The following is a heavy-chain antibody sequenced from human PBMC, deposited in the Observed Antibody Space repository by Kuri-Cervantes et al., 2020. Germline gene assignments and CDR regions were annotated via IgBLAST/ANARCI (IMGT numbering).Heavy chain of an antibody. V-gene: IGHV4-59*12. CDR1: GGSISSYY. J-gene: IGHJ3*02. CDR2: IYYSGST. D-gene: IGHD3-22*01. Sequence: SETLSLTCTVSGGSISSYYWSWIRQPPGKGLEWIGYIYYSGSTNYNPSLKSRVTISVDTSKNQFSLKLSSVTAADTAVYYCASNYYDSSGYLIDIWGQGTMVTVSS. CDR3: ASNYYDSSGYLIDI.